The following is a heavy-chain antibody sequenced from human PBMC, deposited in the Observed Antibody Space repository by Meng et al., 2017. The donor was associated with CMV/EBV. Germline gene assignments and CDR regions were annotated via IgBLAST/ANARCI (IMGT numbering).Heavy chain of an antibody. CDR2: INHSGST. Sequence: SETLSLTCAVYGGSFSGYYWSWIRQPPGKGLEWIGEINHSGSTNYNPSLKSRVTISVDTSKNQFSLKLSSVTAADTAVYSCARLGFGPVSNRGYDFWSGYYTRGWFDPWGQGTLVTVSS. D-gene: IGHD3-3*01. V-gene: IGHV4-34*01. CDR3: ARLGFGPVSNRGYDFWSGYYTRGWFDP. J-gene: IGHJ5*02. CDR1: GGSFSGYY.